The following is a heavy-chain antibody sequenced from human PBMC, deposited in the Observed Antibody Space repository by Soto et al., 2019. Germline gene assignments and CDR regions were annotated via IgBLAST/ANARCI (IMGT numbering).Heavy chain of an antibody. CDR1: GFTFSSYG. J-gene: IGHJ3*02. CDR2: IWYDGSNK. CDR3: ARSVAYYYDSSSPFPFDI. Sequence: QVQLVESGGGVVQPGRSLRLSCAASGFTFSSYGMHWVRQAPGKGLEWVAVIWYDGSNKYYADSVKGRFTISRDNSKNTLYLQMNSLRAEDTAVYYCARSVAYYYDSSSPFPFDIWGQGTMVTVSS. V-gene: IGHV3-33*01. D-gene: IGHD3-22*01.